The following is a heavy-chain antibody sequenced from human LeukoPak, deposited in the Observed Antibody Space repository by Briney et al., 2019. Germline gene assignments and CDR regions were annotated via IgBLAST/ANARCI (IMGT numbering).Heavy chain of an antibody. D-gene: IGHD3-10*01. J-gene: IGHJ6*02. Sequence: GGSLRLSCAASGFTFSSYSMNWVRQAPGKGLEWVSYISSSSSTIYYADSVKGRFTISRDNAKNSLYLQMNSLRAEDTAVYYCARAERLPWFPVGMDVWGQGTTVTVSS. CDR1: GFTFSSYS. V-gene: IGHV3-48*04. CDR3: ARAERLPWFPVGMDV. CDR2: ISSSSSTI.